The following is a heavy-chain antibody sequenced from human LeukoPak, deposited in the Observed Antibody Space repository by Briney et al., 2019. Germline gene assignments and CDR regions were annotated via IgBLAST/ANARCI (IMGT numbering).Heavy chain of an antibody. D-gene: IGHD3-9*01. CDR3: VAYYDILTGYKY. CDR1: GFTFSSYA. CDR2: ISGSGGST. Sequence: GGSLRLSCAASGFTFSSYAMSWVRQAPGKGLEWVSAISGSGGSTYYADSVKGRFTISRDNSKNTLYLQMNSLRAEDTAVYYCVAYYDILTGYKYWGQGTLVTVSS. V-gene: IGHV3-23*01. J-gene: IGHJ4*02.